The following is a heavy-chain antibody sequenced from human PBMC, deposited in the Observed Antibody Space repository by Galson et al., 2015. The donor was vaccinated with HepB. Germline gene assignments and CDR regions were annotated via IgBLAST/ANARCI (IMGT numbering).Heavy chain of an antibody. V-gene: IGHV3-30*04. CDR1: GFTFSNFA. J-gene: IGHJ6*02. CDR2: ISYDGSNK. D-gene: IGHD3-10*01. CDR3: ARASMVRGVITSYYYYYGMDV. Sequence: SLRLSCAASGFTFSNFAIHWVRQAPGKGLEWVAVISYDGSNKYYADSVRGRFTISRDNSKNTLYLQMNSLSGEDTAVYYCARASMVRGVITSYYYYYGMDVWGQGTTVTVSS.